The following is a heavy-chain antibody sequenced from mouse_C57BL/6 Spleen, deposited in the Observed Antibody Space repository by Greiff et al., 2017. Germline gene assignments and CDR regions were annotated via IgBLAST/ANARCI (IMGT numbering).Heavy chain of an antibody. CDR1: GFTFSDYG. D-gene: IGHD1-1*01. CDR3: ARAYGYYFGY. J-gene: IGHJ2*01. V-gene: IGHV5-17*01. Sequence: EVMLVESGGGLVKPGGSLKLSCAASGFTFSDYGMHWVRQAPEKGLEWVAYISSGSSTIYYADTVTGRFTISRDNAKNTLFLQMTSLRSEDTAMYYCARAYGYYFGYWGQGTTLTVSS. CDR2: ISSGSSTI.